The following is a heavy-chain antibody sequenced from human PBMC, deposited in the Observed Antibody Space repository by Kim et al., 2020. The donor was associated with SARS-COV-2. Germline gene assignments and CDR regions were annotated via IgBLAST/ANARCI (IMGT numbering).Heavy chain of an antibody. V-gene: IGHV3-7*01. D-gene: IGHD4-17*01. CDR1: GITFRNFW. CDR2: IKQDGSQK. CDR3: ATSYSDYEDY. Sequence: GGSLRLSCAASGITFRNFWMSWVRQAPGKGLEWVASIKQDGSQKNYVDSVKGRFTISRDNAKNSLYLQMDSLRAEDMALYYCATSYSDYEDYWGQGTLVTVSS. J-gene: IGHJ4*02.